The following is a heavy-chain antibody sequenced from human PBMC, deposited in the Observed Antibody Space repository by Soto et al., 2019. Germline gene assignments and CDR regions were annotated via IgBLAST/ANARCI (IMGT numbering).Heavy chain of an antibody. CDR2: INYTGTT. D-gene: IGHD2-15*01. J-gene: IGHJ5*02. CDR1: GGSIIDGQTY. Sequence: QVQLQESGPGLVKPSQTLSLTCTVSGGSIIDGQTYLNWIRQHPERGLEWMGYINYTGTTNYRPALNSRTLTSMDTSNNQFSLRLTSVKAADTAVYYCARDAPGVAPSWGQGTLVTVSS. CDR3: ARDAPGVAPS. V-gene: IGHV4-31*03.